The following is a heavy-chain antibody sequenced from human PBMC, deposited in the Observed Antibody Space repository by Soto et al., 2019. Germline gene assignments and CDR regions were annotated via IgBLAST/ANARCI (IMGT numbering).Heavy chain of an antibody. J-gene: IGHJ5*02. Sequence: PSETLSLTCTVSGGSISSGDYYWSWIRQPPGKCLEWIGYIYYSGSTYYNPSLKSRVTISVDTSKNQFSLKLSSVTAADTAVYYCARGRWRDCSGGSCYWFDPWGQGTLVTVYS. CDR1: GGSISSGDYY. D-gene: IGHD2-15*01. CDR3: ARGRWRDCSGGSCYWFDP. V-gene: IGHV4-30-4*01. CDR2: IYYSGST.